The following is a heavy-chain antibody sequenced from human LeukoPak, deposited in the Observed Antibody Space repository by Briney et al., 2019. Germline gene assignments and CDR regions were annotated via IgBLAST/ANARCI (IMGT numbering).Heavy chain of an antibody. V-gene: IGHV4-61*05. Sequence: SETLSLTCTVSGGSISSSSYYWGWIRQPPGKGLEWIGYIYYSGSTNYNPSLKSRVTISVDTSKNQFSLKLSSVTAADTAVYYCARAGYSGYDLGEFDYWGQGTLVTVSS. CDR3: ARAGYSGYDLGEFDY. CDR1: GGSISSSSYY. CDR2: IYYSGST. D-gene: IGHD5-12*01. J-gene: IGHJ4*02.